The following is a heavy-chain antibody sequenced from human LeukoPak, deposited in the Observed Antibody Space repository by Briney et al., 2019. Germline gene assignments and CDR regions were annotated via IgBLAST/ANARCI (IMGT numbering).Heavy chain of an antibody. D-gene: IGHD2-2*01. CDR3: ARRTPGPQLDEYVAYFFDH. V-gene: IGHV4-4*09. CDR1: GGSITTYN. J-gene: IGHJ4*02. CDR2: IYSSGAT. Sequence: SETLSLTCTVSGGSITTYNWIWIRQTPGQALEWIGHIYSSGATKYNPSLKSRATILLDTSKNQLSLKLSSVSAADTAVYYCARRTPGPQLDEYVAYFFDHWGQGTQVTVSS.